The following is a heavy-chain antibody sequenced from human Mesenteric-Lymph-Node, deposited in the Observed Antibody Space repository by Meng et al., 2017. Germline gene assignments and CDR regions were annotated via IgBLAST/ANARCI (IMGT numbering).Heavy chain of an antibody. D-gene: IGHD3-3*01. CDR3: ARVGGGEWFPEYYFDY. Sequence: GESLKISCAASGFTFSSYEMNWVRQAPGKGLEWVSSISSSSSYIYYADSVKGRFTISRDNAKNTLYLQMNSLRAEDTAVYYCARVGGGEWFPEYYFDYWGQGTLVTVSS. V-gene: IGHV3-21*04. J-gene: IGHJ4*02. CDR1: GFTFSSYE. CDR2: ISSSSSYI.